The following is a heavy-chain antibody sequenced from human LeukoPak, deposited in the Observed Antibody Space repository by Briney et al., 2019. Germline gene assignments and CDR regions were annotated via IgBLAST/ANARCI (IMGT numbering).Heavy chain of an antibody. CDR2: ISYEGSNK. Sequence: PGRSLRLSCAASGFTFRDYAMHWVRQAPGQGLDWVALISYEGSNKYYADSVKGRFTISRDNSKNTLYLEVNGLRAEDTAVYFCAKVSADNRHAVGFFFDSWGQGALVTVSS. CDR1: GFTFRDYA. D-gene: IGHD1-1*01. CDR3: AKVSADNRHAVGFFFDS. V-gene: IGHV3-30-3*01. J-gene: IGHJ4*02.